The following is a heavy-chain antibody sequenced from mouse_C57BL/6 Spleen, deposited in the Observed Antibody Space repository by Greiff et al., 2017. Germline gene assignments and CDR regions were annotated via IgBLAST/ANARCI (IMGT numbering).Heavy chain of an antibody. J-gene: IGHJ4*01. CDR3: ARLNYCSSPYSAMDY. Sequence: QVQLQQPGAELVKPGASVKMSCKASGYTFTSYWITWVKQRPGKGLEWIGDIYPGSGSTNYNEKLKSKATLTVDTSSSTAYMQRSSLTSEDSAVYYCARLNYCSSPYSAMDYWGQGTSVTVSS. D-gene: IGHD1-1*01. CDR1: GYTFTSYW. CDR2: IYPGSGST. V-gene: IGHV1-55*01.